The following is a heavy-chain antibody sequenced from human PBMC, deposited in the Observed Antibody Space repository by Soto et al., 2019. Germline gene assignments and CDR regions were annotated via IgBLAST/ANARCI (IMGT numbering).Heavy chain of an antibody. Sequence: GGSLRLSCAASGFNFNTYWMYWVRQAPGKGLEWVANIDTDGSRKNYVASVKGRFIISRDNAKNSLFLQMNSLRADDTAVYYCGRVPLDGHYAKGVDVWGQGTTVTVSS. CDR3: GRVPLDGHYAKGVDV. J-gene: IGHJ6*02. D-gene: IGHD4-17*01. V-gene: IGHV3-7*03. CDR1: GFNFNTYW. CDR2: IDTDGSRK.